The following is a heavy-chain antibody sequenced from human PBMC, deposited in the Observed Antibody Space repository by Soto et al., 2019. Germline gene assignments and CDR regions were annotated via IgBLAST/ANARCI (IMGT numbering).Heavy chain of an antibody. D-gene: IGHD6-19*01. CDR3: VKTYSSGRVAFDV. CDR1: GFTFSSYA. Sequence: PGGSLRLSCAASGFTFSSYAMHWVRQAPGKGLEWFSYISSGSSTIYYADSVKGRFTISRDNAQNSLYLQMNSLRAEDTAVYYCVKTYSSGRVAFDVLGQGTMVTVSS. CDR2: ISSGSSTI. V-gene: IGHV3-48*01. J-gene: IGHJ3*01.